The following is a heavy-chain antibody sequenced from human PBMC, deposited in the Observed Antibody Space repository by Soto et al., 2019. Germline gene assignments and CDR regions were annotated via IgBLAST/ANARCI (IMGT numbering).Heavy chain of an antibody. V-gene: IGHV3-7*01. CDR3: RIGHYSGS. J-gene: IGHJ4*02. D-gene: IGHD3-16*01. CDR1: GLGDTFW. CDR2: IKEDGSAK. Sequence: GGSLRLSCEVFGLGDTFWMSWVRQAPGRGLEWGANIKEDGSAKFYVESVKGRFTISRDNAKNSAYLQMNRLRADDTALYYCRIGHYSGSWGQGTLVTVSS.